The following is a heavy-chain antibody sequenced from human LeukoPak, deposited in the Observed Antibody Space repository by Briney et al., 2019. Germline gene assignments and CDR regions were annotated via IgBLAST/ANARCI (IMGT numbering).Heavy chain of an antibody. Sequence: SETLSLTCTVSGVSISSYYWSWIRQPPGKGLEWIGYIHYSGSTNYNPSVKSRVTISVDTSKNQFSLRLSSVTAADTAVYYCARLEGYYGSGSTNWFDPWGQGTLVTVSS. J-gene: IGHJ5*02. CDR2: IHYSGST. D-gene: IGHD3-10*01. CDR3: ARLEGYYGSGSTNWFDP. V-gene: IGHV4-59*08. CDR1: GVSISSYY.